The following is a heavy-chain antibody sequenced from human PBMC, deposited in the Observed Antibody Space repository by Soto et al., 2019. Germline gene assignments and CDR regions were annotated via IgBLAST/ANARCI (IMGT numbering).Heavy chain of an antibody. Sequence: LSLTCTDSGGPISSGDYYWSWIRQPPGKGLEWIGYIYYSGSTYYNPSLKSRVTISVDTSKNQFSLKLSSVTAADTAVYYCARAGRRGPNWFDPWGQGTLVTVSS. CDR3: ARAGRRGPNWFDP. J-gene: IGHJ5*02. CDR1: GGPISSGDYY. CDR2: IYYSGST. D-gene: IGHD3-10*01. V-gene: IGHV4-30-4*01.